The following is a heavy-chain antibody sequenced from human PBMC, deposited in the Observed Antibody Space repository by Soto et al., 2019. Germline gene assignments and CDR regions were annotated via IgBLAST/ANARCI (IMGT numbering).Heavy chain of an antibody. CDR2: IYTAGNT. CDR1: GFTVSSAY. D-gene: IGHD3-10*01. CDR3: ARCGGSENYCYFFDY. V-gene: IGHV3-66*01. J-gene: IGHJ4*02. Sequence: EVHLVESGGGLVQPGGSLSLSCAASGFTVSSAYMAWVRQAPGKGLEWVSSIYTAGNTYYADSVKGRFTISRGGSXXTLYLQMNSLRAEDTAVYYCARCGGSENYCYFFDYWGRGTLITVSS.